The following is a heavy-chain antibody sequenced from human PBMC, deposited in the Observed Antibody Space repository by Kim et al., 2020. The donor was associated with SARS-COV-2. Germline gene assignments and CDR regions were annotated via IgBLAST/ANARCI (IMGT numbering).Heavy chain of an antibody. J-gene: IGHJ4*02. V-gene: IGHV4-34*01. Sequence: SETLSLTCAVYGGSFSGYYWSWIRQPPGKGLEWIGEINHSGSTNYNPSLKSRVTISVDTSKNQFSLKLSSVTAADTAVYYCASKPYDYVWGSYRYWYYFDYWGQGTLVTVSS. CDR1: GGSFSGYY. CDR2: INHSGST. D-gene: IGHD3-16*02. CDR3: ASKPYDYVWGSYRYWYYFDY.